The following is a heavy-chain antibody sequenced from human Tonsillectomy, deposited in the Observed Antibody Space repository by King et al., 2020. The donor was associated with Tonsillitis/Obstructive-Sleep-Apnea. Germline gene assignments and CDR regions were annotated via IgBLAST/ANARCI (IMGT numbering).Heavy chain of an antibody. D-gene: IGHD6-6*01. CDR3: ARDPEYSSSPEFDP. CDR1: GYTFTRHA. CDR2: INTNTGNP. Sequence: VQLVESGSELKKPGASVKVSCKASGYTFTRHAMNWVRQAPGQGLELMGWINTNTGNPTYAQGFTGRFVFSLDTSVSTAYLQISSLKAEDTAVYYCARDPEYSSSPEFDPWGQGTLVTVSS. J-gene: IGHJ5*02. V-gene: IGHV7-4-1*02.